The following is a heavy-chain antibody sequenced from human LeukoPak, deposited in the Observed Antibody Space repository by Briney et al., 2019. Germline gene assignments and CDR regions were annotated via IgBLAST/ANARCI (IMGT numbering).Heavy chain of an antibody. V-gene: IGHV3-23*01. CDR3: ARDRILDV. D-gene: IGHD1-14*01. Sequence: GGSLRLSCAASGFTFSNYAMTWVRQAPGKGLEWVSSISTSGESTYYADSVKGRSTISRDNAKNSLYLQMNSLRAEDTAVYYCARDRILDVWGQGTTVTVSS. CDR1: GFTFSNYA. CDR2: ISTSGEST. J-gene: IGHJ6*02.